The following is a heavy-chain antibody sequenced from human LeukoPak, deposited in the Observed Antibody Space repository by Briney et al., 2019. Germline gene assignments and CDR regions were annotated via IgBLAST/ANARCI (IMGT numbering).Heavy chain of an antibody. Sequence: PSETLSLTCTVSGDSIISSSYNWGWIRQPPGQGLEWIGTIYYSGTTYYNPSLKSRVTISVDTSKNQFSLKVNSVTAADTAVYYCARQPTGFPNWFHPWGQGTRVTVSS. CDR3: ARQPTGFPNWFHP. V-gene: IGHV4-39*01. CDR1: GDSIISSSYN. J-gene: IGHJ5*02. D-gene: IGHD2-8*02. CDR2: IYYSGTT.